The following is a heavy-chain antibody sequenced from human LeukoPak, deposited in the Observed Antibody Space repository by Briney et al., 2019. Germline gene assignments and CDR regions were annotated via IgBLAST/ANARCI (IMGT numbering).Heavy chain of an antibody. V-gene: IGHV4-30-4*08. Sequence: PSETLSLTCTVSGGSISSGDYYWSWIRQPPGKGLEWIGYIYYSGSTYYNPSLKSRVTISVDTSKNQFSLKLSSVTAADTAVYYCARDGYYDSSDNYWGQGTLVTVSS. CDR2: IYYSGST. CDR1: GGSISSGDYY. J-gene: IGHJ4*02. D-gene: IGHD3-22*01. CDR3: ARDGYYDSSDNY.